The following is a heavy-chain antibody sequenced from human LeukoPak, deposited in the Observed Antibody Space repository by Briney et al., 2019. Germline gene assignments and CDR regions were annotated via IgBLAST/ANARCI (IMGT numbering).Heavy chain of an antibody. CDR1: GGSISSYY. V-gene: IGHV4-59*01. CDR3: AGDGSGSYYNHFDY. CDR2: IYYSGST. Sequence: SETLSLTCTVSGGSISSYYWSWIRQPPGKGLEWIGYIYYSGSTNYNPSLKSRVTISVDTSKNQLSLKLSSVTAADTAVYYCAGDGSGSYYNHFDYWGQGTLVTVSS. D-gene: IGHD3-10*01. J-gene: IGHJ4*02.